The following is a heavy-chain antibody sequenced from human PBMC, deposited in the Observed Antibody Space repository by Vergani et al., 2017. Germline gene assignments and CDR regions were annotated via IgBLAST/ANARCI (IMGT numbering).Heavy chain of an antibody. CDR1: GFTFSSYA. J-gene: IGHJ4*02. Sequence: EVQLLESGGGLVQPGGSLRLSCAASGFTFSSYAMIWVRQAPGKGLGWVSAISGSGGCKYYADSVKGRFTISRDNSKNTLNLQMNSLRAEDTAVYYCAKRRVPYCGGDCYPTGFDYWGQGALVTVSS. D-gene: IGHD2-21*02. CDR2: ISGSGGCK. CDR3: AKRRVPYCGGDCYPTGFDY. V-gene: IGHV3-23*01.